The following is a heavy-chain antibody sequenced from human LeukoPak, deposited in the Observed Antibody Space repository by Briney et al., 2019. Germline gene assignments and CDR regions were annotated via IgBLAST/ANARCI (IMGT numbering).Heavy chain of an antibody. D-gene: IGHD5-24*01. CDR3: ARGDRDGYNS. CDR1: GGSFSGYY. Sequence: SETLSLTCAVYGGSFSGYYWSWIRQPPGKGLEWIGEINHSGSTNYNPSLKSRVAISVDTSKNQFSLKLSSVTAADTAVYYCARGDRDGYNSWGQGTLVTVSS. CDR2: INHSGST. V-gene: IGHV4-34*01. J-gene: IGHJ5*02.